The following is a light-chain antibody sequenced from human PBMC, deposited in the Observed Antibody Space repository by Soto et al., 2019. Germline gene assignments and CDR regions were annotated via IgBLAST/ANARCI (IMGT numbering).Light chain of an antibody. Sequence: QSVLTQPPSASGSPGQSVTISCTGTSSDVGGYNYVSWYQQPPGTAPKLIIYEVRNRPSGVSNRFSGSKSGNTAYLTISGLQAEDEADYFCNSYTTRSTYVFGTGTKVTVL. J-gene: IGLJ1*01. CDR3: NSYTTRSTYV. CDR2: EVR. V-gene: IGLV2-18*02. CDR1: SSDVGGYNY.